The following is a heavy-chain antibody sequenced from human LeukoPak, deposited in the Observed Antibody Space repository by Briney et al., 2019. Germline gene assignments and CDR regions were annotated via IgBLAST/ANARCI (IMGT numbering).Heavy chain of an antibody. CDR3: ARAASWNDGDAFDI. D-gene: IGHD1-1*01. J-gene: IGHJ3*02. CDR1: GYTFTNYD. CDR2: MNPNSGNT. Sequence: GASVKVSCKASGYTFTNYDFNWMRQATGQGLEWMGWMNPNSGNTGSAQKFQGRVTMTRNASISTAYMELSSLRSDDTAVYYCARAASWNDGDAFDIWGQGTVVTVSS. V-gene: IGHV1-8*01.